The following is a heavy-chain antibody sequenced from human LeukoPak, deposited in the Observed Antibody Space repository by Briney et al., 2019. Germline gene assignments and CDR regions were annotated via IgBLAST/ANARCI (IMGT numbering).Heavy chain of an antibody. CDR1: GGSISSGGYS. Sequence: TLSLTCAVSGGSISSGGYSWSWIRQPPGKGLEWIGYIYHSGSTHYNPSLKSRVTISVDRSKNQFSLKLSSVTAADTAVYYCARSKWLQFIYFDYWGQGTLVTVSS. CDR3: ARSKWLQFIYFDY. V-gene: IGHV4-30-2*01. CDR2: IYHSGST. J-gene: IGHJ4*02. D-gene: IGHD5-24*01.